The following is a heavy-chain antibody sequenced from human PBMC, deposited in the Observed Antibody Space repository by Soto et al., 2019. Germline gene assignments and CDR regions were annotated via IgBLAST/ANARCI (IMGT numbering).Heavy chain of an antibody. CDR2: INHSGST. CDR1: GGSFSGYY. Sequence: SETLSLTCAVYGGSFSGYYWSWIRQPPGKGLEWIGEINHSGSTNYNPSLKSRVTISVDTSKNQFSLKLSSVTAADTAVYYCARGPMIVVILDYFDYWGQGTLVTVSS. D-gene: IGHD3-22*01. J-gene: IGHJ4*02. V-gene: IGHV4-34*01. CDR3: ARGPMIVVILDYFDY.